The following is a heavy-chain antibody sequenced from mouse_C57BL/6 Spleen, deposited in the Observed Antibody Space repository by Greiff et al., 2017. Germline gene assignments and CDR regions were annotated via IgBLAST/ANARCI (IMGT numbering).Heavy chain of an antibody. Sequence: VKLMESGPELVKPGASVKISCKASGYAFSSSWMNWVKQRPGKGLEWIGRIYPGDGDTNYNGKFKGKATLTADKSSSTAYMQLSSLTSEDSAVYFCARCDGSSYWYFDVWGTGTTVTVSS. D-gene: IGHD1-1*01. CDR2: IYPGDGDT. V-gene: IGHV1-82*01. CDR1: GYAFSSSW. CDR3: ARCDGSSYWYFDV. J-gene: IGHJ1*03.